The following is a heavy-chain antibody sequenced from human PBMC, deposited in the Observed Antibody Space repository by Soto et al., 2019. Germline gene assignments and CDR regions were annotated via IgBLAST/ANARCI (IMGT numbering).Heavy chain of an antibody. CDR1: GYTFTSYG. Sequence: ASVKVSCKASGYTFTSYGINWVRQAPGQGLEWMGWISAYNGNTNYAQKLQGRVTMTTDTPTSTAYMELKSLRPDDTAVYYCARDNVDSRGYYPKSLDPWGQGTLVTVSS. D-gene: IGHD3-22*01. CDR2: ISAYNGNT. CDR3: ARDNVDSRGYYPKSLDP. J-gene: IGHJ5*02. V-gene: IGHV1-18*04.